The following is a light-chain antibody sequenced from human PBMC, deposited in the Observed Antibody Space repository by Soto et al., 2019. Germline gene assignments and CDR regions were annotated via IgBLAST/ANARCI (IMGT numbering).Light chain of an antibody. V-gene: IGKV3-20*01. CDR1: QSVSSSY. CDR3: QHYNSWPLT. J-gene: IGKJ4*01. Sequence: ESVLTQSPGTLSLSPGERATLSCSASQSVSSSYLAWYQQKPGQAPRLLIFGASRRATGIPDRFSASGSGTEFTLTISSLQSEDFAVYYCQHYNSWPLTFGGGTKVDIK. CDR2: GAS.